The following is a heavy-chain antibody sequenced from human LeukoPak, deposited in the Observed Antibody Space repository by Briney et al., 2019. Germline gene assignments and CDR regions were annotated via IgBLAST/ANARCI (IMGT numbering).Heavy chain of an antibody. CDR2: IHGSDDNT. CDR3: ARVGGH. J-gene: IGHJ4*02. V-gene: IGHV3-23*01. Sequence: GGSLRLSCAASGFTFSSNAMTWVRQAPGKGLEWVSAIHGSDDNTHYADSVKGRFTISRDKSKNTLYLQMNSLRVEDTAVYYCARVGGHWGQGTLVTVSS. D-gene: IGHD3-10*01. CDR1: GFTFSSNA.